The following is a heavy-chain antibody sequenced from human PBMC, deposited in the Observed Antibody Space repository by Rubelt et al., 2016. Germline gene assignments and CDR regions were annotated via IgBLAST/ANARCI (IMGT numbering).Heavy chain of an antibody. V-gene: IGHV1-18*01. CDR1: GYTFTSYG. J-gene: IGHJ4*02. Sequence: VQLVQSGAEVKKPGASVKVSCKASGYTFTSYGISWVRQAPGQGLAWMGWISAYNGNTNYAQKLQGRRTMTTDTSTSTAYMELRSLRSDDTAVYYCARDLPPFRRYNWNFPLDYWGQGTLVTVSS. CDR3: ARDLPPFRRYNWNFPLDY. CDR2: ISAYNGNT. D-gene: IGHD1-7*01.